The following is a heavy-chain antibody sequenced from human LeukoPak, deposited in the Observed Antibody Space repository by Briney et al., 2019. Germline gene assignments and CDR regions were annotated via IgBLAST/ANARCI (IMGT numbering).Heavy chain of an antibody. CDR1: GDSVSSDY. CDR2: ISYSGNT. Sequence: SETLSLTCTVSGDSVSSDYWRWTRQPPGKGLEWIAYISYSGNTNYNPSLKSRVTISVDTSRNQVSLKLKSVTAADTAVFYCARHNPKSLGNFDYWGRGTLVSVSS. V-gene: IGHV4-59*08. CDR3: ARHNPKSLGNFDY. D-gene: IGHD1-14*01. J-gene: IGHJ4*02.